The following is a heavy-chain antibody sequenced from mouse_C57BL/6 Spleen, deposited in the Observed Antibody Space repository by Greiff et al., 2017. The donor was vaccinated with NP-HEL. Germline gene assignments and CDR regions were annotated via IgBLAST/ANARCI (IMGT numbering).Heavy chain of an antibody. CDR3: ARGGKGAMDY. CDR1: GYTFTDYY. D-gene: IGHD1-3*01. CDR2: INPYNGGT. V-gene: IGHV1-19*01. Sequence: VQLQQSGPVLVKPGASVKMSCKASGYTFTDYYMNWVKQSHGKSLEWIGVINPYNGGTSYNQKFKGKATLTVDKSTSTAYMELNSLTSEDSAVYYCARGGKGAMDYWGQGTSVTVSS. J-gene: IGHJ4*01.